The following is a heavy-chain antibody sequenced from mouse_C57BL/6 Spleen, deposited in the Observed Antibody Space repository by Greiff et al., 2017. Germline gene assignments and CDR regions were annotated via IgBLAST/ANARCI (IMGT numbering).Heavy chain of an antibody. Sequence: EVQLQQSGPELVKPGASVKISCKASGYTFTDYYMNLVKQSNGKSLEWIADINPNNGGTSYNQKFKGKATLTVDKSSSTAYMELRSLTSEDSAVYYCARRRDSNYGGFAYWGQGTLVTVSA. CDR3: ARRRDSNYGGFAY. V-gene: IGHV1-26*01. D-gene: IGHD2-5*01. CDR1: GYTFTDYY. CDR2: INPNNGGT. J-gene: IGHJ3*01.